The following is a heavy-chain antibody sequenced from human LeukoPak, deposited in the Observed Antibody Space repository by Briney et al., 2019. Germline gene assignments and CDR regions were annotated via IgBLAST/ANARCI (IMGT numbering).Heavy chain of an antibody. J-gene: IGHJ4*02. CDR3: ARVAPYYDFWSAPAGDY. V-gene: IGHV3-21*01. Sequence: GGSLRLSCAASGFIFSSYSMNWVRQAPGKGLEWVSSISSSSSYIYYADSVKGRFTISRDNAKNSLYLQMNSLRAEDTAVYYCARVAPYYDFWSAPAGDYWGQGTLVTVSS. D-gene: IGHD3-3*01. CDR2: ISSSSSYI. CDR1: GFIFSSYS.